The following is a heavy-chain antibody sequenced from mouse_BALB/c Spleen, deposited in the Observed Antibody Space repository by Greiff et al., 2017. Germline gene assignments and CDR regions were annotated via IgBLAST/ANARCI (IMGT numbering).Heavy chain of an antibody. J-gene: IGHJ1*01. V-gene: IGHV1-7*01. CDR2: INPSTGYT. Sequence: VMLVESGAELAKPGASVKMSCKASGYTFTSYWMHWVKQRPGQGLEWIVYINPSTGYTEYNQKFKDKATLTADKSSSTAYMQLSSLTSEDSAVYYCARDWYFDVWGAGTTVTVSS. CDR3: ARDWYFDV. CDR1: GYTFTSYW.